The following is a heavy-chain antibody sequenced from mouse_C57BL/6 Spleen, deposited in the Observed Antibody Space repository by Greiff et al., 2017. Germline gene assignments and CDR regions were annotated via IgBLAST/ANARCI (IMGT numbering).Heavy chain of an antibody. CDR2: IHPNSGST. V-gene: IGHV1-64*01. CDR3: ARSSNYRGDYAMDY. CDR1: GYTFTSYW. J-gene: IGHJ4*01. D-gene: IGHD2-5*01. Sequence: QVQLKQPGAELVKPGASVKLSCKASGYTFTSYWMHWVKQRPGQGLEWIGMIHPNSGSTNYNEKFKSKATLTVDKSSSTAYMQLSSLTSEDSAVYYCARSSNYRGDYAMDYWGQGTSVTVSS.